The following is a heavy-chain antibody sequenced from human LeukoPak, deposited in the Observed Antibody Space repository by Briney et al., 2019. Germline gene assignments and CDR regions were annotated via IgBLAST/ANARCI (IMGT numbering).Heavy chain of an antibody. D-gene: IGHD5-18*01. J-gene: IGHJ4*02. CDR3: ARGLGGLPYYFDY. V-gene: IGHV4-34*01. CDR2: INHSGST. Sequence: SETLSLTCAVYGGSFSGYYWSWIRQPPGKGLEWIGEINHSGSTNYNPSLKSRVTISVDTSKNQFSLKLSSVTAADTAVYYCARGLGGLPYYFDYWGQGTLVIVPS. CDR1: GGSFSGYY.